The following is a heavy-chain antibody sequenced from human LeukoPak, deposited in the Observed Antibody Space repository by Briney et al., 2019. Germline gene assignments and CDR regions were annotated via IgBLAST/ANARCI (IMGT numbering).Heavy chain of an antibody. J-gene: IGHJ6*02. CDR1: GGSISSYY. CDR2: LYYGGST. CDR3: ARGTIFGVVMDG. V-gene: IGHV4-59*01. D-gene: IGHD3-3*01. Sequence: KPSETLSLTCTVSGGSISSYYWSWLRQPPGRGLEWIGYLYYGGSTIYTPSLKSRVTISVDTSKNTSSLKLTPVTAADTAVYYCARGTIFGVVMDGWGQGTTATDSS.